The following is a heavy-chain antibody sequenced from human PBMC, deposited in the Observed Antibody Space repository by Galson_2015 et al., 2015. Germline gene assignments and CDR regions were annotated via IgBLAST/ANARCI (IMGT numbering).Heavy chain of an antibody. Sequence: SVKVSCKASGYTFTSYYMHWVRQAPGQGLEWMGWINTNSGGTNYAQKFQGRLTMTRDTSTSTAYMELSSLRSDDTAVYYCARDSQILIGYHGGDYWGQRPLGPICS. CDR2: INTNSGGT. D-gene: IGHD3-9*01. CDR1: GYTFTSYY. CDR3: ARDSQILIGYHGGDY. J-gene: IGHJ4*02. V-gene: IGHV1-2*02.